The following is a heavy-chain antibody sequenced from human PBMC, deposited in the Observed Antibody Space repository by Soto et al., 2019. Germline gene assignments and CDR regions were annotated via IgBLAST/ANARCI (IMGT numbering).Heavy chain of an antibody. Sequence: ASVKVSCKISGYTFNTYGINWVRQAPGQGLELMAWISAYDGKTTDAEKFQGRVTLTTDTSTSTAYMELRSLRSDDTAIYYCARDPHEFWTSYWFDPWGQGTPVTVSS. CDR2: ISAYDGKT. V-gene: IGHV1-18*01. CDR1: GYTFNTYG. J-gene: IGHJ5*02. D-gene: IGHD3-3*01. CDR3: ARDPHEFWTSYWFDP.